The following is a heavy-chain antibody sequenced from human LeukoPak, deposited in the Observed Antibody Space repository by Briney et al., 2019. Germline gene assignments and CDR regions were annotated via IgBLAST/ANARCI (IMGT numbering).Heavy chain of an antibody. D-gene: IGHD6-13*01. CDR3: AREAAAGWIDY. Sequence: GASVKVSCKASGYSFTTYGISWVRQAPGQGLEWMGWINADNGNTNHAQKFQGRVTMTTDTSTSTAYMELRGLRSDDAAVYYCAREAAAGWIDYWGREPWSPSPQ. V-gene: IGHV1-18*01. J-gene: IGHJ4*02. CDR2: INADNGNT. CDR1: GYSFTTYG.